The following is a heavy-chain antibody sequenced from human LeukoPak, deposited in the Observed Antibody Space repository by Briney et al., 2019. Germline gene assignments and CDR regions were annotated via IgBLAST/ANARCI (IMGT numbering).Heavy chain of an antibody. J-gene: IGHJ4*02. Sequence: GGSLRLSCEASGFTFTDYYMSWIRQAPGKGLEWVSYITNSGRNIYYADSVKGRFAISRDNAKNSLYLQMNSLRAGDTAVYYCAKVRFSGWYSPLGYWGQGTLVTVSS. CDR3: AKVRFSGWYSPLGY. V-gene: IGHV3-11*01. CDR2: ITNSGRNI. CDR1: GFTFTDYY. D-gene: IGHD6-19*01.